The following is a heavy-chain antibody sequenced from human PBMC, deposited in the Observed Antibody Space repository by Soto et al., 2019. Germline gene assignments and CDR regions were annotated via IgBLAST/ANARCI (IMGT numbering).Heavy chain of an antibody. D-gene: IGHD5-18*01. J-gene: IGHJ6*02. Sequence: PGWSLRLSCAASGFTFSAYAMNRVRQAPGKGLEWVAVISYDGSNKDYADSVKGRFTISRDNSKNTLYLQMNSLRAEDTAVYYCARDLSTYSYGHSGMHVGGQGTTVTVSS. CDR3: ARDLSTYSYGHSGMHV. CDR2: ISYDGSNK. V-gene: IGHV3-30-3*01. CDR1: GFTFSAYA.